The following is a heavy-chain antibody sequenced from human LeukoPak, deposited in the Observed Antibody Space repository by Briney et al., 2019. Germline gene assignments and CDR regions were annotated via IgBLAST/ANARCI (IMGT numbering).Heavy chain of an antibody. Sequence: GASVKVSCKASGYTFTSYDINWVRQATGQGLEWMGWMNPNSGNTGYAQKFQGRVTMTRNTSISTAYMELSRLRSDDTAVYYCARFDGATRYYYYYYGMDVWGQGTTVTVSS. CDR2: MNPNSGNT. CDR3: ARFDGATRYYYYYYGMDV. V-gene: IGHV1-8*01. CDR1: GYTFTSYD. D-gene: IGHD1-26*01. J-gene: IGHJ6*02.